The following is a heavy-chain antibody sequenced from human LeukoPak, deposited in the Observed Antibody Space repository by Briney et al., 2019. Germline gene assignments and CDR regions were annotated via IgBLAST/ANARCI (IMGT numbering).Heavy chain of an antibody. Sequence: PSETLSLTCAVYGGSFSGYYWSWIRQPPGKGLEWIGEINHSGSTNYNPSLKSRVTISVDTSKNQFSLKLSSVTAADTAVYYCARAQAAAGPNQYFDPWGQGTLVTVSS. D-gene: IGHD6-13*01. CDR1: GGSFSGYY. V-gene: IGHV4-34*01. J-gene: IGHJ5*02. CDR2: INHSGST. CDR3: ARAQAAAGPNQYFDP.